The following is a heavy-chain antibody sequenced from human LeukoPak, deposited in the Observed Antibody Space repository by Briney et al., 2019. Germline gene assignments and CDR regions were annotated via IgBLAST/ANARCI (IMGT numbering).Heavy chain of an antibody. CDR2: ISYDGSNK. Sequence: GGSLRLSCAASGFTFSSYAMHWVRQAPGKGLEWVAVISYDGSNKYYADSVKGRFTISRDNSKNTLYLQMNSLRAEDTAVYYCAREKVAGELYYYGMDVWGQGTTVTVSS. CDR3: AREKVAGELYYYGMDV. J-gene: IGHJ6*02. D-gene: IGHD6-19*01. CDR1: GFTFSSYA. V-gene: IGHV3-30*04.